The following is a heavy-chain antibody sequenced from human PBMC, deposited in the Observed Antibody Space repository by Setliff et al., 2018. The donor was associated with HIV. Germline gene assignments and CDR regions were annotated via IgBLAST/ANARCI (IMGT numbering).Heavy chain of an antibody. D-gene: IGHD6-19*01. CDR1: EFTFSTFW. CDR3: AKDGSVWSQH. J-gene: IGHJ1*01. CDR2: IDNAGSNT. V-gene: IGHV3-74*03. Sequence: GSLRLSCVASEFTFSTFWMHWVRQAPGKGLVWVSRIDNAGSNTKYADSVRGRFTISRDNAKSTLYLLISSLRTEDMAVYYCAKDGSVWSQHWGQGTRVTVS.